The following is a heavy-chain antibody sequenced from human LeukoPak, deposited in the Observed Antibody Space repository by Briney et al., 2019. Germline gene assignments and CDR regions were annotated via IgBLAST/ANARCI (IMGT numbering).Heavy chain of an antibody. Sequence: QTGGSLRLSCAASGFTFSSYGMSWVRQAPGKGLEWVSAISGSGGSTYYADSVKGRFTISRDNSKNTLYLQMNSLRAEDTAVYYCAKAVGLYYYGSGSYLIYFDYWGQGTLVTVSS. V-gene: IGHV3-23*01. J-gene: IGHJ4*02. CDR1: GFTFSSYG. CDR2: ISGSGGST. CDR3: AKAVGLYYYGSGSYLIYFDY. D-gene: IGHD3-10*01.